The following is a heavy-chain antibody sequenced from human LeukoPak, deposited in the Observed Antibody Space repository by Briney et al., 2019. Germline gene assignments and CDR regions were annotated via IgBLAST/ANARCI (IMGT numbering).Heavy chain of an antibody. CDR2: ISSSSSSI. D-gene: IGHD6-13*01. J-gene: IGHJ4*02. V-gene: IGHV3-48*04. Sequence: GGSLRLSCAASGFTFSNYRMNWVRQAPGKGLEWVSYISSSSSSIYYADSVKGRFTISRDNAKNSLYLQINSLRAEDTAVYYCAREGGAAADPFDYWGQGTLVTVSS. CDR1: GFTFSNYR. CDR3: AREGGAAADPFDY.